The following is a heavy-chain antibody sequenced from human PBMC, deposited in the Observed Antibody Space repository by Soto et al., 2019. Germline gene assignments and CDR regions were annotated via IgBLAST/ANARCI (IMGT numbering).Heavy chain of an antibody. J-gene: IGHJ3*02. CDR1: GGSINNYY. CDR3: ARRPAAEAFDI. V-gene: IGHV4-59*08. Sequence: QVQLQESGPGLVKPSETLSLTCTVSGGSINNYYWSWIRQPPGKGLEWIGYIYYSGSTNCNPSLKSRVTMSVDTSKNQFSLKLSSVTATDTAVYYCARRPAAEAFDIWGQGTMVTVSS. D-gene: IGHD6-13*01. CDR2: IYYSGST.